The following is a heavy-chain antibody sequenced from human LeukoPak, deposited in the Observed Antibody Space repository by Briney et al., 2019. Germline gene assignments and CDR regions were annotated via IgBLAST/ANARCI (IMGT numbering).Heavy chain of an antibody. J-gene: IGHJ4*02. CDR3: ARVHGGCSSTSCYVDY. CDR1: GFTFSSYS. Sequence: GGSLRLSCAASGFTFSSYSMNWVRQAPGKRLGWVSSIIISSSYIYYADSVKSRFTISRDNAKNSLYLQMNSLRAEDTAVYYCARVHGGCSSTSCYVDYWGQGTLVTVSS. CDR2: IIISSSYI. V-gene: IGHV3-21*01. D-gene: IGHD2-2*01.